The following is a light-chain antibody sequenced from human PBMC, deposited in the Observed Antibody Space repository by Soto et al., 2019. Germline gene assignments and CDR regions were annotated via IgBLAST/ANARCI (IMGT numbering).Light chain of an antibody. Sequence: EIVLTQSPGTLSLSQGGRATLSCGAIPSVSSSYLAWYQQKPGQAPRLLIYGASSRATGIPDRFSGSGSGTEFTLPISSLQPDDFATYYCQQYNSYLTWTFGQGTKVDIK. J-gene: IGKJ1*01. CDR3: QQYNSYLTWT. CDR1: PSVSSSY. CDR2: GAS. V-gene: IGKV3-20*01.